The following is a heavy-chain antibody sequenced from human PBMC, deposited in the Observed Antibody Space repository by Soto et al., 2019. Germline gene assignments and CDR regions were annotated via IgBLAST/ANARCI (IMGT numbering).Heavy chain of an antibody. CDR3: AKDRYDYYGSGGNYGMDV. Sequence: EAQLVESGGGLVQPGRSLRLSCAASGFTFDDYAMHWVRQAPGKGLEWVSGISWNSGSVGYADSVKGRFTISRDNTKSSLYLQMDSLRVDDTALYYCAKDRYDYYGSGGNYGMDVWGQGSTVTVSS. D-gene: IGHD3-10*01. J-gene: IGHJ6*02. CDR1: GFTFDDYA. CDR2: ISWNSGSV. V-gene: IGHV3-9*01.